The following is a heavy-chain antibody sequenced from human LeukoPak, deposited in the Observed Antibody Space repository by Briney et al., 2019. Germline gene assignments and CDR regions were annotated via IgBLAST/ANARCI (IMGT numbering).Heavy chain of an antibody. V-gene: IGHV3-23*01. Sequence: QSGGSLRLSCAASGFTFGRYAMNWVRQAPGKGLEWVSAISASGRTTYYANSVKGRFTISRDNSNNTLYLQMNSLRAEDTAVYHCAKASGGYSGSYWYFDLWGRGTLVTVSS. CDR3: AKASGGYSGSYWYFDL. CDR1: GFTFGRYA. CDR2: ISASGRTT. J-gene: IGHJ2*01. D-gene: IGHD3-10*01.